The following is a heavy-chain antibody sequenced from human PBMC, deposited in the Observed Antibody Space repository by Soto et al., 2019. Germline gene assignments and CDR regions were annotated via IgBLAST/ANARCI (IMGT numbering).Heavy chain of an antibody. CDR2: IYYSGST. CDR1: GDSVSSGNYY. Sequence: QVQLQESGPGRVKPSETLSLTCTVSGDSVSSGNYYWSWIRQPPGKGLEWIGYIYYSGSTNYNPSLESRVTISVDTSKNQFSLKLSSVTAADTAVYYCARERGPYCSGGNCYSYYFDYWGQGTLVTVSS. V-gene: IGHV4-61*01. J-gene: IGHJ4*02. CDR3: ARERGPYCSGGNCYSYYFDY. D-gene: IGHD2-15*01.